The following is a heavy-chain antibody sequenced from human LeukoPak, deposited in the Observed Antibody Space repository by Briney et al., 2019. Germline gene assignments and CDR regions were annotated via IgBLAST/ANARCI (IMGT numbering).Heavy chain of an antibody. CDR1: GFTFSSYA. CDR2: ISGSGGST. Sequence: GGSLRLSCVASGFTFSSYAMSWVRQAPGKGLEWVSSISGSGGSTYYADSVKGRFTISRDNSKNTLYPQMKSLRAEDTAVYYCAKDLPDYYYDSSAYYYSPFDYWGQGTLVTVSS. CDR3: AKDLPDYYYDSSAYYYSPFDY. V-gene: IGHV3-23*01. D-gene: IGHD3-22*01. J-gene: IGHJ4*02.